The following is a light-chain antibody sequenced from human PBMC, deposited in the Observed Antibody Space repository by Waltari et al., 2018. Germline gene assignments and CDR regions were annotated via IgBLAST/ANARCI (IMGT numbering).Light chain of an antibody. CDR3: QQRSNWPG. Sequence: EIVLTQSPATLSLSPVERATLSCRASQSVSSYLAWYQQKPGQAPRLLIYDASNRATGIPARFSGSGSGTDFTLTISSLEPEDFAVYYCQQRSNWPGFGQGTRLEIK. V-gene: IGKV3-11*01. CDR2: DAS. J-gene: IGKJ5*01. CDR1: QSVSSY.